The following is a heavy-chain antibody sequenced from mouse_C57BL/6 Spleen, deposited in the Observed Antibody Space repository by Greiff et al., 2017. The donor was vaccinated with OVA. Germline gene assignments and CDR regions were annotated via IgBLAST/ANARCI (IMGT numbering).Heavy chain of an antibody. J-gene: IGHJ4*01. Sequence: QVQLQQSGAELMKPGASVKLSCKATGYTFTGYWIEWVKQRPGHGLEWIGEILPGSGSTNYNEKFKGKATFTADTSSNTAYMQLSSLTTEDSAIYYCARRGPFYYGSSLYYYAMDYWGQGTSVTVSP. CDR3: ARRGPFYYGSSLYYYAMDY. CDR2: ILPGSGST. V-gene: IGHV1-9*01. D-gene: IGHD1-1*01. CDR1: GYTFTGYW.